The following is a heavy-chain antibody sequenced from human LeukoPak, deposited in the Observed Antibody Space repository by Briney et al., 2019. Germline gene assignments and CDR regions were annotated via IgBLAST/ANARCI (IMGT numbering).Heavy chain of an antibody. J-gene: IGHJ3*02. D-gene: IGHD3-3*01. CDR3: ARPVWSGYYDDAFDI. V-gene: IGHV3-11*04. CDR2: SSGSTI. CDR1: GFTFSDYY. Sequence: GGSLRLSCAASGFTFSDYYMSWIRQAPGKGLEWVCSSGSTIYYADSVKGRFTISRDNAKNSLYLHMNSLRAEDTAVYYCARPVWSGYYDDAFDIWGQGTMVTVSS.